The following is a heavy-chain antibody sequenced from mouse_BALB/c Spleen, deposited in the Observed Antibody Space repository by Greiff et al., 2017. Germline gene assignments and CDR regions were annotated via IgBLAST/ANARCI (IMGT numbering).Heavy chain of an antibody. Sequence: QVQLQQPGAELVKPGASVKLSCKASGYTFTSYWMHWVKQRPGQGLEWIGEINPSNGRTNYNEKFKSKATLTVDKSSSTAYMQLSSLTSEDSAVYYCALYDYGFDDWGQGTTLTVAS. CDR3: ALYDYGFDD. CDR1: GYTFTSYW. D-gene: IGHD2-4*01. CDR2: INPSNGRT. J-gene: IGHJ2*01. V-gene: IGHV1S81*02.